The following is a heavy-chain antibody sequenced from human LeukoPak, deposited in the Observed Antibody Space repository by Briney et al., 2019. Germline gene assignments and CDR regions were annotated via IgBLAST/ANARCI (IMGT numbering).Heavy chain of an antibody. CDR3: ARDTGGMTDPQLPYYYYGMDV. CDR2: IYYSGST. V-gene: IGHV4-59*01. Sequence: SETLSLTCTVSGGSISSYYWSWLRQPPGKGLEWIGYIYYSGSTNYNPSLKSRVTISVDSSKNQFYLKLSSVTAADTAVYYCARDTGGMTDPQLPYYYYGMDVWGQGTTVTVSS. D-gene: IGHD1-1*01. CDR1: GGSISSYY. J-gene: IGHJ6*02.